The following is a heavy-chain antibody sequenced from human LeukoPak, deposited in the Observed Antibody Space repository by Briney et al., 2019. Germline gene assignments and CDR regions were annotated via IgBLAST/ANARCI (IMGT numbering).Heavy chain of an antibody. CDR3: AKSKQWLVRGVHYFDY. CDR2: IYTSGST. J-gene: IGHJ4*02. Sequence: SQTLSLTCTVSGNSISSGDDYWSWIRQPAGKGLEWIGRIYTSGSTNYNPSLKSRVTISVDTSKNQFSLKLSSVTAADTAVYYCAKSKQWLVRGVHYFDYWGQGTLVTVSS. D-gene: IGHD6-19*01. V-gene: IGHV4-61*02. CDR1: GNSISSGDDY.